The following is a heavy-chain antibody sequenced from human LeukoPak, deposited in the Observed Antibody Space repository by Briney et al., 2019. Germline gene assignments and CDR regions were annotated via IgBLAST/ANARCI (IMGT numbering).Heavy chain of an antibody. CDR2: SYPGDSDT. V-gene: IGHV5-51*01. CDR1: GYSFTSYW. J-gene: IGHJ5*02. Sequence: GESLKISCKGSGYSFTSYWIGWVRQMPGKGLEWMGISYPGDSDTRYSPSFQGQVTISADKSISTAYLQWSSLKASDTAMYYCARRAGGYYGGGGSFDPWGQGTLVTVSS. D-gene: IGHD3-10*01. CDR3: ARRAGGYYGGGGSFDP.